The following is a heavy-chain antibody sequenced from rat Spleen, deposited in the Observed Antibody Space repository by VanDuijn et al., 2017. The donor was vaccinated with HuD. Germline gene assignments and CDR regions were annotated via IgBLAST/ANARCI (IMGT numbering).Heavy chain of an antibody. CDR1: GFTFSDYN. V-gene: IGHV5-7*01. CDR3: AREQLTFDY. J-gene: IGHJ2*01. Sequence: EVQLVESGGGLVQPGRSMKLSCAASGFTFSDYNMAWVRQAPKKGLEWVATILNDGSLTYYRDSVKGRFTISRDNAKSTLYLQMDSLRSEDTATYYCAREQLTFDYWGQGVMVTVSS. D-gene: IGHD1-10*01. CDR2: ILNDGSLT.